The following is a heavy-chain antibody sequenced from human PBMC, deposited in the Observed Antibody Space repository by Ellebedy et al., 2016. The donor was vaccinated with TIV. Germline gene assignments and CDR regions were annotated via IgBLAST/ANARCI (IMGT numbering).Heavy chain of an antibody. CDR1: GFSFSDYC. CDR2: IKPGGNEK. CDR3: ATDEGIY. V-gene: IGHV3-7*03. Sequence: GESLKISCEASGFSFSDYCMTWVRQGPGKGLEWVANIKPGGNEKFYVGSVVGRFTISRDNANNSLYLQMDSLRAEDTAVYYCATDEGIYWGQGTLVTVSS. D-gene: IGHD3-10*01. J-gene: IGHJ4*02.